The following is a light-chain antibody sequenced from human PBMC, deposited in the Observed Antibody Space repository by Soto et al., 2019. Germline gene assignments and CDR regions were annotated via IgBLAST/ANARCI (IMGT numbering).Light chain of an antibody. CDR1: QSVSSSY. Sequence: ESVLTQSPGTLSLSPGERATLSCRASQSVSSSYLAWYQQKPGQAPRLLIYGASSRATGIPDRFSGSGSGTDFTLTISRLEPEDFAVYYCQQYGSSPDTFGQGTKLEI. CDR2: GAS. CDR3: QQYGSSPDT. J-gene: IGKJ2*01. V-gene: IGKV3-20*01.